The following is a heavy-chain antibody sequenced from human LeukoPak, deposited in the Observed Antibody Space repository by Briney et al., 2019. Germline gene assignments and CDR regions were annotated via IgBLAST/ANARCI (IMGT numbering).Heavy chain of an antibody. CDR1: GFTFDDYA. Sequence: GGSLRLSCAASGFTFDDYAMHWVRQAPGKGLEWVSLISWDGGSTYYADSVKGRFTISRDNSKNSLYLQMNSLRAEDTALYYCAKGSVDTAMVRGYYFDYWGQGTLVTVSS. D-gene: IGHD5-18*01. CDR2: ISWDGGST. CDR3: AKGSVDTAMVRGYYFDY. V-gene: IGHV3-43D*03. J-gene: IGHJ4*02.